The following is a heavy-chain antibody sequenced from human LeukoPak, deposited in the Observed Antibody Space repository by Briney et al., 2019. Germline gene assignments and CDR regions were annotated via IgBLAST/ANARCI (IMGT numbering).Heavy chain of an antibody. D-gene: IGHD1-26*01. CDR1: GGSVSSGSYY. CDR3: ARDGGSYYYFDY. V-gene: IGHV4-61*01. CDR2: IYYSGST. Sequence: KASETLSLTCTVSGGSVSSGSYYWSWIRQPPGKGLEWIGYIYYSGSTNYNPSLKSRVTILVDTSKNQFSLKLSSVTAADTAVYYCARDGGSYYYFDYWGQGTLVTVSS. J-gene: IGHJ4*02.